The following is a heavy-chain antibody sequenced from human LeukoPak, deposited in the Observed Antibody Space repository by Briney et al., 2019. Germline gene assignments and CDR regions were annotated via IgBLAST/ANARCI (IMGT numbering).Heavy chain of an antibody. CDR3: ARERGGMKDY. Sequence: SETLSLTCTVSGGSISSYYWSWIRQPPGKGLEWIGYIYYSGSTNYNPSLKSRVTISVDTSKNQFSLKLSSVTAADTAVYYCARERGGMKDYWGQGTLVTVSS. D-gene: IGHD3-16*01. J-gene: IGHJ4*02. CDR1: GGSISSYY. CDR2: IYYSGST. V-gene: IGHV4-59*01.